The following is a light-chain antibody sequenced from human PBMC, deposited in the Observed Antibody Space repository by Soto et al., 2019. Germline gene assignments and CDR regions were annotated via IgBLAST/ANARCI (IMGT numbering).Light chain of an antibody. V-gene: IGLV2-14*03. CDR2: DVT. CDR3: SSYTSGSTLVV. J-gene: IGLJ2*01. CDR1: SSDVGGYNY. Sequence: QSALTQPASVSGSPGQSITISCTGTSSDVGGYNYVSWYQQHPGKAPKLMICDVTNRPSGVSNRFSGSKSGNTASLTISGLQAEDEAGYYCSSYTSGSTLVVFGGGTKLTVL.